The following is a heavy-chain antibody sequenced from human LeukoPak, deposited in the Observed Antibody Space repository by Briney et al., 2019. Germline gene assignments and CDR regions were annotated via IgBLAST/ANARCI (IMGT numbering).Heavy chain of an antibody. V-gene: IGHV3-23*01. Sequence: GGSPRLSCTASGFTFSNYAMSWVRQAPGKGLEWVSTITGSGGNAYYADSVKGRFTIPRDNSKSTLYLQMNSLRPEDAAVYYCAKAAATGSGYYFEYWGQGALVTVSS. CDR1: GFTFSNYA. CDR2: ITGSGGNA. D-gene: IGHD6-13*01. CDR3: AKAAATGSGYYFEY. J-gene: IGHJ4*02.